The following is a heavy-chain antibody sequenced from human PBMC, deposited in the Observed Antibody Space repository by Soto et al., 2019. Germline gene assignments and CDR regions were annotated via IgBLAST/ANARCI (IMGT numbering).Heavy chain of an antibody. CDR3: ASTVMVRGVITPDYYGMDV. CDR1: RGTFSSYP. D-gene: IGHD3-10*01. CDR2: IIPILGIA. V-gene: IGHV1-69*02. Sequence: SEKDSCKAPRGTFSSYPISWVRQAPGQGHEWTGRIIPILGIANYAQKLQARDTITADKSTSTAYMELSNRRSEDTAVYYCASTVMVRGVITPDYYGMDVWGKGTTVPVSS. J-gene: IGHJ6*04.